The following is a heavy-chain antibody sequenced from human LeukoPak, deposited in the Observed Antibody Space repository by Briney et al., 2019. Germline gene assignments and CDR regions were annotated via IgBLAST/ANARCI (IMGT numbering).Heavy chain of an antibody. Sequence: ASVKVSFKASGYTFTGYYMHWVRQAPGQGLEWMGWINPNSGGTNYAQKFQGRVTMTRDTSISTAYMELSRLRSDDTAVYYCARVSSSGWYEAFDIWGQGTMVTVSS. D-gene: IGHD6-19*01. CDR1: GYTFTGYY. J-gene: IGHJ3*02. V-gene: IGHV1-2*02. CDR2: INPNSGGT. CDR3: ARVSSSGWYEAFDI.